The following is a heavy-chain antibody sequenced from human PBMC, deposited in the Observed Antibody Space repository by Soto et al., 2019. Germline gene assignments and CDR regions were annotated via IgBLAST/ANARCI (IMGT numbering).Heavy chain of an antibody. V-gene: IGHV4-34*01. D-gene: IGHD3-10*01. Sequence: SETLSLTCAVYGGSFSGYYLSWIRQPPGKGLEWIGEINHSGSTNYNPSLKSRVTISVDTSKNQFSLKLSSVTAADTAVYYCARGGVSGPYYYYGMDVWGQGTTVTVSS. J-gene: IGHJ6*02. CDR2: INHSGST. CDR3: ARGGVSGPYYYYGMDV. CDR1: GGSFSGYY.